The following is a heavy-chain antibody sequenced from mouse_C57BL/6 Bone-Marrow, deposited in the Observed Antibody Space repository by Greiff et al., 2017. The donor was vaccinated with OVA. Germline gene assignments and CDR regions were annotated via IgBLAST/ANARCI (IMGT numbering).Heavy chain of an antibody. J-gene: IGHJ3*01. CDR1: GYPFTDYE. D-gene: IGHD2-2*01. CDR3: TRWLPSWFAY. Sequence: QVQLKESGAELVRPGASVTLSCKASGYPFTDYEMHWVKQTPVHGLEWIGAIDPETGGTASNQKFKGKAILTADKSSSTAYMELRSLTSDDSAVYYCTRWLPSWFAYWGQGTLVTVSA. CDR2: IDPETGGT. V-gene: IGHV1-15*01.